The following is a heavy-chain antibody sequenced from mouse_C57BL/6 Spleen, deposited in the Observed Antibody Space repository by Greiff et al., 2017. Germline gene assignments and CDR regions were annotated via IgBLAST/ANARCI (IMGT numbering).Heavy chain of an antibody. CDR2: IWTGGGT. Sequence: VKLQESGPGLVAPSQRLSITCTVSGFSLTSYAISWVRQPPGKGLEWLGVIWTGGGTKYNSALKSRLSISKDNSKSQVFLKMNSLQTDDTARYYCARGGTTVVDWYFDVWGTGTTVTVSS. J-gene: IGHJ1*03. CDR3: ARGGTTVVDWYFDV. CDR1: GFSLTSYA. V-gene: IGHV2-9-1*01. D-gene: IGHD1-1*01.